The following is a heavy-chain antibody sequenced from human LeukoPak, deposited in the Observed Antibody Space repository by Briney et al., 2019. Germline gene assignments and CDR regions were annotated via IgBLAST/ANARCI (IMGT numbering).Heavy chain of an antibody. CDR3: ARDDGAVAPFDN. J-gene: IGHJ4*02. CDR2: ISAYNGNT. CDR1: GYTFTTYG. D-gene: IGHD6-19*01. Sequence: ASVKASCKASGYTFTTYGISWVRQAPGQGLEWMRWISAYNGNTSYSQRLQGRVTMTTDTSTSTAYMELRSLRSDDTAVYYCARDDGAVAPFDNWGQGTLVTVSS. V-gene: IGHV1-18*01.